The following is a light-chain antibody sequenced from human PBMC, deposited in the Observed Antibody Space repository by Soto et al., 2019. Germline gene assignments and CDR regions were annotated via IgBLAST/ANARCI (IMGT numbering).Light chain of an antibody. CDR3: QHYYNWHLT. CDR1: QSVSNN. V-gene: IGKV3-15*01. J-gene: IGKJ4*01. Sequence: EIERTRGPATLSVSQGERVTLSCRASQSVSNNLAWDQQKPDQAPRLLMYGASNRATGIRARVSGSGAGAEFTLTIISLHSENFVVYYLQHYYNWHLTVGRGTTV. CDR2: GAS.